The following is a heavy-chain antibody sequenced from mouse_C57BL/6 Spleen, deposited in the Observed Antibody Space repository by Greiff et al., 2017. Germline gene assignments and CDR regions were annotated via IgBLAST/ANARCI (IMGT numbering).Heavy chain of an antibody. CDR1: GYSITSGYD. CDR2: ISYSGST. V-gene: IGHV3-1*01. D-gene: IGHD1-1*01. CDR3: ARGITTVGHWYFDV. Sequence: EVKLLESGPGMVKPSQSLSLTCTVTGYSITSGYDWHWIRHFPGNKLEWMGYISYSGSTNYNPSLKSRISITHDTSKNHFFLKLNSVTTEDTATYYCARGITTVGHWYFDVWGTGTTVTVSS. J-gene: IGHJ1*03.